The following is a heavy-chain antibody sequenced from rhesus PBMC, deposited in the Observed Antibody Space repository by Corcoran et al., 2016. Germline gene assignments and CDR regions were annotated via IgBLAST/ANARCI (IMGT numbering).Heavy chain of an antibody. CDR2: ISYPGNT. CDR3: AREGYSGDWSTNFDY. CDR1: GGSLSSSYYY. D-gene: IGHD6-37*01. J-gene: IGHJ4*01. V-gene: IGHV4-122*02. Sequence: QVQLQESGPGLVKPSETLSLTCAVSGGSLSSSYYYWSWIRQAPGKGLGWIGSISYPGNTSYNPSLNSRVTISRDTSTNQFSLKLSSVTAADTAVDFCAREGYSGDWSTNFDYWGQGVLVTVSS.